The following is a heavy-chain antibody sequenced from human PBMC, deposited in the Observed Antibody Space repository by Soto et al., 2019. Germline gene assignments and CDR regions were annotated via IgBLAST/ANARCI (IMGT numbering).Heavy chain of an antibody. J-gene: IGHJ4*02. Sequence: NHYCKAFVDSNSSHTPSWGQHAPGQGLEWMGRIIPILGIANYAQKFQGRVTITADKSTSTAYMELSSLRSEDTAVYYCETHDYGDRYFDYWGQGTLVTVSS. CDR1: VDSNSSHT. CDR2: IIPILGIA. CDR3: ETHDYGDRYFDY. D-gene: IGHD4-17*01. V-gene: IGHV1-69*02.